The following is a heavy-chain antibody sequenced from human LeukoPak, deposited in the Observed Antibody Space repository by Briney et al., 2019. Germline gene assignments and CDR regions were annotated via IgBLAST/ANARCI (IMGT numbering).Heavy chain of an antibody. CDR1: GGSISRSSYY. V-gene: IGHV4-39*07. CDR3: ARSTVDTAKVVYASNYYYYYMDV. J-gene: IGHJ6*03. D-gene: IGHD5-18*01. CDR2: IYYSGST. Sequence: SETLSLTCTVSGGSISRSSYYWGWIRQPPGKGLEWIGSIYYSGSTYYNPSLKSRVTISVDTSKNQFSLKLSSVTAADTAVYYCARSTVDTAKVVYASNYYYYYMDVWGKGTTVTVSS.